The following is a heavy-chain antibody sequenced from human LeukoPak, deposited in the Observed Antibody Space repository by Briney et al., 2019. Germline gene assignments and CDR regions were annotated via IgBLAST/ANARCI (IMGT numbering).Heavy chain of an antibody. CDR3: ARTRSGQLDY. D-gene: IGHD2-15*01. CDR1: GFTFRDAW. V-gene: IGHV3-15*01. J-gene: IGHJ4*02. Sequence: PGGSLRLSCAASGFTFRDAWMTWVRQAPGKGLEWVGRIRSKTDGGTTDYAVSVQGRFTISRDDSKNTLYLQMSSLKTEDTAVYYCARTRSGQLDYWGQGTLVTVSS. CDR2: IRSKTDGGTT.